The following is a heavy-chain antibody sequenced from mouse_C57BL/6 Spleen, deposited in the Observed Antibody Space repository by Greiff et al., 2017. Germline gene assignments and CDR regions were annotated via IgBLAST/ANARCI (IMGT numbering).Heavy chain of an antibody. V-gene: IGHV1-82*01. D-gene: IGHD1-1*01. J-gene: IGHJ4*01. CDR1: GYAFSSSW. CDR3: ARKAITTMDY. Sequence: QVQLQQSGPELVKPGASVKISCKASGYAFSSSWMNWVKQRPGKGLEWIGRIYPGDGDTNYNGKFKGKATLTADKSSSTAYMQLSSLTSEDSAVYFCARKAITTMDYWGQGTSVTVSS. CDR2: IYPGDGDT.